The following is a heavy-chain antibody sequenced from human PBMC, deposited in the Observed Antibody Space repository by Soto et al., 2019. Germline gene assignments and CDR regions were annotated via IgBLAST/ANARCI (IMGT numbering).Heavy chain of an antibody. J-gene: IGHJ6*02. Sequence: QVQLVESGGTVIQPGRSLRLSCAASGFTFSNYGMHWIRQAPGTGLEWVAVISHDENIKVYTDSVKGRFSISRDNSKNTLYLQMSRLRPEDTAVYYCANLPRSGWHHYYYGMDIWGQGTTVTVSS. D-gene: IGHD6-19*01. CDR1: GFTFSNYG. V-gene: IGHV3-30*18. CDR2: ISHDENIK. CDR3: ANLPRSGWHHYYYGMDI.